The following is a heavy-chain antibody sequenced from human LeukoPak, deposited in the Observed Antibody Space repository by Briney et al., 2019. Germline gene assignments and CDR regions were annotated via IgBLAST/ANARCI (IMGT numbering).Heavy chain of an antibody. CDR3: ARTMGYDNSALYLYYFDY. V-gene: IGHV4-31*03. CDR2: IYYSGST. CDR1: GGSITSGSYY. J-gene: IGHJ4*02. Sequence: PSETLSLTCTVSGGSITSGSYYWGWIRQHPGKGLEWIGYIYYSGSTYYNPSLKSRVTISLDTSKNQFSLKLSSVTAADTAVYYCARTMGYDNSALYLYYFDYWGQGTLVTVSS. D-gene: IGHD3-22*01.